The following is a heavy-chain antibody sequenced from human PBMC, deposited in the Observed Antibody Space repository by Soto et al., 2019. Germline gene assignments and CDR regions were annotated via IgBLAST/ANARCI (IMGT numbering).Heavy chain of an antibody. Sequence: QAQVVQSGAEVRKPGSSVTLSCTASEGTFNSYAIAWVRQAPGQGLEWMGGIIPYYNTLNYAQKFQDRVTITADDSTNTVYMELSSLRSDDTAVYFCASGASRWYPYFFDSWAQGTLVTVSS. CDR2: IIPYYNTL. CDR3: ASGASRWYPYFFDS. V-gene: IGHV1-69*01. CDR1: EGTFNSYA. J-gene: IGHJ4*02. D-gene: IGHD6-13*01.